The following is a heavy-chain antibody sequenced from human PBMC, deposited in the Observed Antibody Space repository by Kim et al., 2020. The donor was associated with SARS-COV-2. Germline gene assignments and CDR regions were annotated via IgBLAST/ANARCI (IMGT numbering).Heavy chain of an antibody. CDR3: AKDSWPLGTHLFDY. J-gene: IGHJ4*02. CDR1: GFTFDDYV. V-gene: IGHV3-9*01. CDR2: ISWNSGSI. Sequence: GGSLRLSCAASGFTFDDYVMHWVRQAPGKGLEWVSGISWNSGSIGYADSVKGRFTISRDNAKNSLYLQMNSLRAEDTALYYCAKDSWPLGTHLFDYWGQGTLVTVSS. D-gene: IGHD1-1*01.